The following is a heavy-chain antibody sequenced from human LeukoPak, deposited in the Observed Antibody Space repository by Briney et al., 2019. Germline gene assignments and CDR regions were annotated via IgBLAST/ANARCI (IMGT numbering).Heavy chain of an antibody. V-gene: IGHV3-48*01. D-gene: IGHD6-13*01. CDR1: GFTFSSYE. J-gene: IGHJ4*02. Sequence: PGGSLRLSCAASGFTFSSYEMNWVRQAPGKGLEWVSYISSSSSTIYYADSVKGRFTISRDNAKNSLYLQMNSLRAEDTAVYYCASIHSGSYPFWGQGTLVTVSS. CDR2: ISSSSSTI. CDR3: ASIHSGSYPF.